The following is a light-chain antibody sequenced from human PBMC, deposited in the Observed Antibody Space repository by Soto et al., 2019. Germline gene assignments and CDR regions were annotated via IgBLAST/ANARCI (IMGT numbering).Light chain of an antibody. Sequence: QSVLTQPPSVSGAPGQRVTISCIGSSSNIGTVYDVHWYQPLPGTAPKLLIYDNSHRPSGVPDRFSGSKSGTSASLAITGLQAADEADYYCQSYDSNLSAYVFGTGTKLTVL. CDR2: DNS. V-gene: IGLV1-40*01. CDR3: QSYDSNLSAYV. J-gene: IGLJ1*01. CDR1: SSNIGTVYD.